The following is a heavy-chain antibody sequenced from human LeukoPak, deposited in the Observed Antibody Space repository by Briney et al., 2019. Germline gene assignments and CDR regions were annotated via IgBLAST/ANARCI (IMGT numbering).Heavy chain of an antibody. D-gene: IGHD5-24*01. Sequence: GGSLRLSCVASGFTFSSYAMSWVRQAPGKGLEWVSGISGSGNSAYYADSVKGRFTISRDNSKNTLYLQMNSLRAEDTAVYYCAKVQEMATILPPFHYWGQGTLVTVSS. CDR2: ISGSGNSA. V-gene: IGHV3-23*01. CDR1: GFTFSSYA. J-gene: IGHJ4*02. CDR3: AKVQEMATILPPFHY.